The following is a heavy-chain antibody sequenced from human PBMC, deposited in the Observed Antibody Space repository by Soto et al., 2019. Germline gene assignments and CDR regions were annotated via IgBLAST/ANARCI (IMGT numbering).Heavy chain of an antibody. CDR3: ARALLLGYCTNGVCYKGPVPDYYYGMDV. D-gene: IGHD2-8*01. CDR1: GGTFSSYA. V-gene: IGHV1-69*13. Sequence: GASVKVSCKASGGTFSSYAISWVRQAPGQGLEWMGGIIPIFGTANYAQKFQGRVTITADESTSTAYMELSSLRSEDTAVYYCARALLLGYCTNGVCYKGPVPDYYYGMDVWGQGTTVTVSS. CDR2: IIPIFGTA. J-gene: IGHJ6*02.